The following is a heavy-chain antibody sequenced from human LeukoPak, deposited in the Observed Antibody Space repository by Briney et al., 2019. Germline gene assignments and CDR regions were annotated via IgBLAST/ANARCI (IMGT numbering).Heavy chain of an antibody. Sequence: SVKVSCKASGGTFSSYAISWVRQAPGQGLEWMGGIIPIFGTANYAQKFQGRVTITADESTSTAYMELSSLRSEDTAVYYCARSRRAAVVVPAATYYFDYWGQGTLVTVSS. J-gene: IGHJ4*02. CDR3: ARSRRAAVVVPAATYYFDY. CDR1: GGTFSSYA. V-gene: IGHV1-69*13. D-gene: IGHD2-2*01. CDR2: IIPIFGTA.